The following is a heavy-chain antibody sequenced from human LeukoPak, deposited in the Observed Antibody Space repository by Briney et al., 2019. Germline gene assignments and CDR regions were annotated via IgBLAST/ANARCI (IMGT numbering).Heavy chain of an antibody. V-gene: IGHV3-7*03. Sequence: GGSLRLSCAASGFTFSSYWMSWVRQAPGKGLEWVANIKEDEGERYYVDSVKGRFTISRDNSKNTLYLQMNSLRAEDTAVYYCARVQSYYDSSGYTRTMDVWGKGTTVTVSS. CDR2: IKEDEGER. CDR3: ARVQSYYDSSGYTRTMDV. CDR1: GFTFSSYW. J-gene: IGHJ6*03. D-gene: IGHD3-22*01.